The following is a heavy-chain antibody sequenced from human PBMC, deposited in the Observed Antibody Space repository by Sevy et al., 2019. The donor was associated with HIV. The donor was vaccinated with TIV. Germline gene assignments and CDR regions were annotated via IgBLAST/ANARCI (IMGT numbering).Heavy chain of an antibody. V-gene: IGHV3-23*01. D-gene: IGHD2-8*02. J-gene: IGHJ2*01. CDR1: AFTFSTYA. CDR3: AKDGAPYCTGGICFPYWYFDL. Sequence: GGSLRLSCAASAFTFSTYAMGWVRQAPGKGLEWVSGISNSGNDIYYAGSVEGRFTISRDNSKSTLLLEMNDLGAEDTAVYYCAKDGAPYCTGGICFPYWYFDLWGRGSLVTVSS. CDR2: ISNSGNDI.